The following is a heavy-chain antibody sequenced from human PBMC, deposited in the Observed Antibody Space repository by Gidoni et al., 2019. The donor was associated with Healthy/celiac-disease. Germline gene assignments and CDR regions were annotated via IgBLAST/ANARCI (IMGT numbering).Heavy chain of an antibody. V-gene: IGHV1-24*01. J-gene: IGHJ5*02. CDR3: ATRGSYYDSSGYYYSHNWFDP. D-gene: IGHD3-22*01. Sequence: QVQLVQSGAEVKKPGASVKVSCKVSGYTLTELSMHWVRQAPGKGLEWMGGFDPEDGETIYEQKFQGRVTMTEDTSTDTAYMELSSLRSEDTAVYYCATRGSYYDSSGYYYSHNWFDPWGQGTLVTVSS. CDR2: FDPEDGET. CDR1: GYTLTELS.